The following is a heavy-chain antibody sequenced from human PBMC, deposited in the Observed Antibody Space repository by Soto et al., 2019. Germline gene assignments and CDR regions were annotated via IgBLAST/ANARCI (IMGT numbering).Heavy chain of an antibody. D-gene: IGHD6-19*01. J-gene: IGHJ4*02. CDR3: ARVKDSSGWDD. V-gene: IGHV3-53*01. CDR1: GFTVSSNY. CDR2: IYSGGST. Sequence: SLRLSCAASGFTVSSNYMSWVRQAPGKGLEWVSVIYSGGSTYYADSVKGRFTISRDNSKNTLYLQMNSLRAEDTAVYYCARVKDSSGWDDWGQGTLVTVSS.